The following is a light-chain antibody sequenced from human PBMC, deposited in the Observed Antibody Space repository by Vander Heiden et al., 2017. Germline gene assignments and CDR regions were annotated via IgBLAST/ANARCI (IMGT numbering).Light chain of an antibody. CDR1: QTILDSTNNWNC. J-gene: IGKJ1*01. CDR3: QQYYSTPRA. Sequence: DIVMTQSPDSLAVSLGERATINCKSSQTILDSTNNWNCLAWYQQKPGQPPKLLIYWASTRGTGVPYRFSGSGSGTDFTLTISNLQAEDFAVYYCQQYYSTPRAFGQGTTVEIK. V-gene: IGKV4-1*01. CDR2: WAS.